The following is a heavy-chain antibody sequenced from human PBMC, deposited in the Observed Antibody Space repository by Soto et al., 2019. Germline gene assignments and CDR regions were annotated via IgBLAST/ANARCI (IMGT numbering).Heavy chain of an antibody. J-gene: IGHJ5*02. CDR3: ARDQEVVAGTVWFDP. V-gene: IGHV1-18*01. CDR2: ISAYNGNT. D-gene: IGHD6-19*01. Sequence: GASVKVSCKASGYTFTSYGISWVRQAPGQGLEWMGWISAYNGNTNYAQKLQGRVTMTTDTSTSTAYMELRSLRSDDRAVYYCARDQEVVAGTVWFDPWGQGTLVTVSS. CDR1: GYTFTSYG.